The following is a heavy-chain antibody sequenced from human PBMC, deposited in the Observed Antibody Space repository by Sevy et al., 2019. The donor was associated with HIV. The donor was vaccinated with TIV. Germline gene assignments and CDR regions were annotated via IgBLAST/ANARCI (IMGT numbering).Heavy chain of an antibody. V-gene: IGHV3-48*03. J-gene: IGHJ5*02. CDR3: TGNGGAFDNGFDP. D-gene: IGHD2-8*01. CDR2: ISSSGSSI. CDR1: GFTFSSYD. Sequence: GGSLRLSCTASGFTFSSYDMNWVRQAPGKGLEWVSKISSSGSSIYYADSVKSRFTISRDNAKNSLNLQMNGLRAEDTAVYYCTGNGGAFDNGFDPWGQGTLVTVSS.